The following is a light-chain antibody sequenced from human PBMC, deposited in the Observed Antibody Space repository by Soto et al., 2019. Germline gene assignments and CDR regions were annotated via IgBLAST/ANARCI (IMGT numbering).Light chain of an antibody. J-gene: IGKJ1*01. CDR3: QQYSDSPWT. Sequence: DIALTQSPDSLAMSLGERATINCNSSQLVFYTPDNRDYLAWYQQKPGQPPKLLIYWASTRQSGVPDRSTGSGSATDFTLTISSLQAEDVALYYCQQYSDSPWTFGQGTKVDIK. CDR1: QLVFYTPDNRDY. CDR2: WAS. V-gene: IGKV4-1*01.